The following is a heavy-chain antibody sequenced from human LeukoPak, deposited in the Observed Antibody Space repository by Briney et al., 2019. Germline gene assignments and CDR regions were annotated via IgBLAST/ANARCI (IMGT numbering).Heavy chain of an antibody. D-gene: IGHD6-13*01. Sequence: GGSLILSCAASGFTFSTYGMSWVRQAPGKGLEWVSAISGSGGNTHYADSVKGRFTISRDNSKNTLYLQMNSLRPEDTAEYFCAREWAPPGIGRYYFDHWGQGTLVTVSS. CDR3: AREWAPPGIGRYYFDH. CDR1: GFTFSTYG. J-gene: IGHJ4*02. V-gene: IGHV3-23*01. CDR2: ISGSGGNT.